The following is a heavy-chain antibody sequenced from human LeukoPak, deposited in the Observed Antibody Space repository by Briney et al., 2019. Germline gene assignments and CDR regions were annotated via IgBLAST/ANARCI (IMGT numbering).Heavy chain of an antibody. J-gene: IGHJ5*02. V-gene: IGHV1-46*01. CDR3: AREASSVTTFVERWFDP. D-gene: IGHD4-17*01. Sequence: ASVKVSCKASVYTFTSYYMHWVRQAPGQGLEWMGIINPSGGSTSYAQKFQGRVTMTRDTSTSTVYMELSSLRSEDTAVYYCAREASSVTTFVERWFDPWGQGTLVTVSS. CDR1: VYTFTSYY. CDR2: INPSGGST.